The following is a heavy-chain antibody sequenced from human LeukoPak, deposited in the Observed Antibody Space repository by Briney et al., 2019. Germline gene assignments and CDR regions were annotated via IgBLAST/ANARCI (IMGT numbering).Heavy chain of an antibody. V-gene: IGHV3-7*01. CDR3: AREPDIVVVVAATEPGYFDY. J-gene: IGHJ4*02. D-gene: IGHD2-15*01. CDR2: IKQDGSEK. Sequence: PGGSLRLSCAASGVTFSSYWMSWVRQAPGKGLEWVANIKQDGSEKYYVDSVKGRFTISRDNAKNSLYLQMNSLRAEDTAVYYCAREPDIVVVVAATEPGYFDYWGQGTLVTVSS. CDR1: GVTFSSYW.